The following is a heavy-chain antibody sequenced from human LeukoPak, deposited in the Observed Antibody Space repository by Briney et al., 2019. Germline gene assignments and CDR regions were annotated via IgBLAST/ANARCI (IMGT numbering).Heavy chain of an antibody. CDR2: INPNSGGT. D-gene: IGHD1-1*01. V-gene: IGHV1-2*02. CDR3: ARENHVWNGAYYYGMDV. J-gene: IGHJ6*02. Sequence: ASVTVSCKASGYTFTGYYMHWVRQAPGQGLEWMGWINPNSGGTNYAQKFQGRVTMTRDTSISTAYMELSRLRSDDTAVYYCARENHVWNGAYYYGMDVWGQGTTVTVSS. CDR1: GYTFTGYY.